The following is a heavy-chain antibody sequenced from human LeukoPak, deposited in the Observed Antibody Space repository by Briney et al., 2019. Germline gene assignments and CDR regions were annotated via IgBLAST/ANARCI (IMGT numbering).Heavy chain of an antibody. CDR1: GFTFSSYG. D-gene: IGHD1-26*01. CDR2: IRYDESKT. V-gene: IGHV3-30*02. J-gene: IGHJ4*02. Sequence: PGGSLRLSCAASGFTFSSYGMHWVRQAPAKGLEWVAFIRYDESKTFYGDSVKGRSTVSRDNSKNTLYLQMNSLRAEDTAVYYCAKSHLPNSYSGTYYCDYWGQGTQVTVSS. CDR3: AKSHLPNSYSGTYYCDY.